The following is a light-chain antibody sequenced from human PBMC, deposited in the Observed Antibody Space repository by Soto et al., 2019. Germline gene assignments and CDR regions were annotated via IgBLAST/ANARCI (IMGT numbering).Light chain of an antibody. CDR1: SSDIGAYNF. J-gene: IGLJ2*01. Sequence: QSALTQPPSASGSPGQSVSISCTGTSSDIGAYNFVSWYQQHPGKAPRLMIYGVSKRPSGVPDRFSGSKSGNTASLTVSGIQAEDEGDYYCSSYAGSNNYVVFGGGTKVTVL. V-gene: IGLV2-8*01. CDR2: GVS. CDR3: SSYAGSNNYVV.